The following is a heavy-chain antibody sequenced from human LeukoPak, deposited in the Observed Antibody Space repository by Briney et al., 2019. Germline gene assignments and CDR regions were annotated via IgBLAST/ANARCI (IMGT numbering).Heavy chain of an antibody. CDR1: GGSISSGDYY. Sequence: SETLSLTCTVSGGSISSGDYYWSWIRQPPGKGLEWIGYIYYSGSTYYNPSLKSRVTISVDTSKNQFSLKLSSVTAADTAVYYCAREPDTAMEYYWYFDLWGRGTLVTVSS. CDR3: AREPDTAMEYYWYFDL. CDR2: IYYSGST. J-gene: IGHJ2*01. D-gene: IGHD5-18*01. V-gene: IGHV4-30-4*01.